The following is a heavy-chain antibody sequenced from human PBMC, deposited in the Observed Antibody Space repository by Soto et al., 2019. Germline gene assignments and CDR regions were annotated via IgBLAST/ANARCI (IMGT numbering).Heavy chain of an antibody. J-gene: IGHJ4*02. V-gene: IGHV3-11*05. CDR3: ARGSGAAADYFDF. CDR2: ISSSTSHT. D-gene: IGHD6-13*01. CDR1: GFTFSDYY. Sequence: QVQLVESGGGLVKPGGSLRLSCAVSGFTFSDYYMTWIRQAPGKVLEWVSYISSSTSHTNYADSVKGRFTISRDNAKNSLFLQMNSLRGEDTDVYYCARGSGAAADYFDFWGQGTLVTVSS.